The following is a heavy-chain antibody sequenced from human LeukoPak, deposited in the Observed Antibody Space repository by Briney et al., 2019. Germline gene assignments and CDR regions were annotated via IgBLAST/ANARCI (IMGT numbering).Heavy chain of an antibody. D-gene: IGHD4-17*01. Sequence: SGGSLRLSCEASRITFSSFWMSWVRQAPAKGLEWVATIKQDGSEKYYVNSVKGRFTISRDNAKNSLYLQMNSLRDEDTAVYYCARDLATVYHYYYYGMDVWGQGTTVTVSS. CDR1: RITFSSFW. V-gene: IGHV3-7*01. CDR2: IKQDGSEK. J-gene: IGHJ6*02. CDR3: ARDLATVYHYYYYGMDV.